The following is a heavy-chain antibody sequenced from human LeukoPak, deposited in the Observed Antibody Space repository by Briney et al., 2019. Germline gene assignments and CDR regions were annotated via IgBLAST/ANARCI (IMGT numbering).Heavy chain of an antibody. CDR3: ARDNLGGWYYYYGMDV. CDR2: IYYSGST. CDR1: GGSISSYY. V-gene: IGHV4-59*01. J-gene: IGHJ6*02. D-gene: IGHD1-14*01. Sequence: SETLSLTCTVSGGSISSYYWSWIRQPPGKGLEWIGYIYYSGSTNYNPSLKSRVTISVDTSKNQFSLKLSSVTAADTAVYYCARDNLGGWYYYYGMDVWGQGTTVTVSS.